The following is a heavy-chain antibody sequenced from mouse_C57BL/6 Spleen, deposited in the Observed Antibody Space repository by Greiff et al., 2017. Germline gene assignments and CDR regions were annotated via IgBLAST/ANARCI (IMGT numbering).Heavy chain of an antibody. CDR1: GYTFTSYW. CDR3: ARDDDYEGWLAY. CDR2: IDPSDSAT. Sequence: QVQLQQPGAELVRPGSSVKLSCKASGYTFTSYWMHWVKQRPIQGLEWIGNIDPSDSATHYNQKFKDKATLTVDKSSSTSYMQLSSLTSEDAAVYYCARDDDYEGWLAYWGQGTLVTVSA. J-gene: IGHJ3*01. D-gene: IGHD2-13*01. V-gene: IGHV1-52*01.